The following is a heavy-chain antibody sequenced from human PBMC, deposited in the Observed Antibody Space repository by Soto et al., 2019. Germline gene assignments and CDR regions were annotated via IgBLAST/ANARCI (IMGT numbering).Heavy chain of an antibody. CDR3: ASHCGCDCYSSLHAFDI. D-gene: IGHD2-21*02. Sequence: QVQLVQSGAEVKKPGASVKVSCKASGYTFTSYGISWVRQAPGQGLEWMGWISAYNGNTNYAQKLQGRVTMTTDTSTSTAYMEMRSLRSDDTAVYYCASHCGCDCYSSLHAFDIWGQGTMVTVSS. V-gene: IGHV1-18*01. CDR2: ISAYNGNT. CDR1: GYTFTSYG. J-gene: IGHJ3*02.